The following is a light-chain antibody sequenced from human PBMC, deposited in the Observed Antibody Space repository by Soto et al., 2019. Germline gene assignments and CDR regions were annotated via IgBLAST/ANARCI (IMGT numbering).Light chain of an antibody. CDR1: QTISSW. V-gene: IGKV1-5*03. CDR3: QHYNTYPWT. CDR2: KAS. J-gene: IGKJ1*01. Sequence: DIQMTQSPSTLSGSVGDRVTITCRASQTISSWLAWYQHKPGKAPKLLIYKASHLESGVPSRFSGSGSGTEFTLTISSLQPGDFATYYCQHYNTYPWTFGHGTKVDIK.